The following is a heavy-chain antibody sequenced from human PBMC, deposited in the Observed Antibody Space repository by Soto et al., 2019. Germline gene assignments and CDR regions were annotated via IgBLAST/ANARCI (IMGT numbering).Heavy chain of an antibody. CDR1: WDSVSTNTAT. J-gene: IGHJ4*02. D-gene: IGHD1-1*01. V-gene: IGHV6-1*01. CDR3: AKDLEMAHNWSY. Sequence: PSQTLSLTCDISWDSVSTNTATWNWIRPSPSRGLEWLGRTYYRSRWFNDYAVSVQGRITISPDTSNNQFSLQLISVTPDDAAVYYCAKDLEMAHNWSYWGQGTLVTVSS. CDR2: TYYRSRWFN.